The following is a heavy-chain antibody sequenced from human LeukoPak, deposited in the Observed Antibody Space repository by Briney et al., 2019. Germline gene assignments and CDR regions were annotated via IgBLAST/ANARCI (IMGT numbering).Heavy chain of an antibody. V-gene: IGHV1-2*02. J-gene: IGHJ5*02. CDR1: GYTFTGYY. CDR3: ARLESSGWYNWFDP. D-gene: IGHD6-19*01. CDR2: INPNSGGT. Sequence: ASVTVSCKASGYTFTGYYMHWVRQAPGQGLEWMGWINPNSGGTNYAQKFQGRVTMTRDTSISTAYMELSRLRSDDTAVYYCARLESSGWYNWFDPWGQGTLVTVSS.